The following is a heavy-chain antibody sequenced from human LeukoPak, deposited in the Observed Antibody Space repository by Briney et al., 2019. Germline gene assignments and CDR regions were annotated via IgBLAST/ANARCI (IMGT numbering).Heavy chain of an antibody. CDR2: MYYSGST. J-gene: IGHJ4*02. CDR3: ARRSAQIYFDY. Sequence: PSQTLSLTCTVSGGSISSGDYCWSWIRQPPGKGLEWIGSMYYSGSTYYNPSLNSRVTISVDTSKNQFSLKLSSVTAADTAVYYCARRSAQIYFDYWGQGTLVTVSS. CDR1: GGSISSGDYC. V-gene: IGHV4-30-2*03. D-gene: IGHD6-25*01.